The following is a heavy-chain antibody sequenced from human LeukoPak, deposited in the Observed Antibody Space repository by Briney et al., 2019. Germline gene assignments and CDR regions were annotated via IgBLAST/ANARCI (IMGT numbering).Heavy chain of an antibody. Sequence: GASVKVSYKASVYTFTGYYMHWVLQAPGQGREWMGWINPNSCGTNYAQKFQGRLTMTRHTSITTAYMELSTLRSDDTAVYYCASCSSPTIPVDYWGQGTLVTVSS. CDR3: ASCSSPTIPVDY. D-gene: IGHD6-13*01. V-gene: IGHV1-2*02. CDR1: VYTFTGYY. CDR2: INPNSCGT. J-gene: IGHJ4*02.